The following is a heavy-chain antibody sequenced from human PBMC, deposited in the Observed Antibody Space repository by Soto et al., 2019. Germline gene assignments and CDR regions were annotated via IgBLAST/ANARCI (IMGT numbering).Heavy chain of an antibody. CDR3: ARDRLRLGELSLIGYFDS. V-gene: IGHV3-30*15. CDR1: GFTFTSYA. J-gene: IGHJ4*02. D-gene: IGHD3-16*02. Sequence: QVQLVESGGSVVQPGRSLRLSCEASGFTFTSYAMHWVRQAPGKGLEWVAVISYDGINEYYADSVKGRFTISRDNSKNTLFLQMSSLRVEDTAVYYCARDRLRLGELSLIGYFDSWCQGTLVTVSS. CDR2: ISYDGINE.